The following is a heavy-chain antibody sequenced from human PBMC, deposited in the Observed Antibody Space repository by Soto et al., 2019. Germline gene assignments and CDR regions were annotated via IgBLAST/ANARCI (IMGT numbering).Heavy chain of an antibody. CDR2: INPSGGST. D-gene: IGHD6-13*01. J-gene: IGHJ3*02. V-gene: IGHV1-46*01. CDR3: AILSSYDAFDS. CDR1: VYTLPSYY. Sequence: ASVKVSRSASVYTLPSYYMHCVRQAPGQGLEWMGIINPSGGSTSYAQKFQGRVTMTRDTSTSTGYMELSSLRSEDTAVYYCAILSSYDAFDSRGQGQRVTVS.